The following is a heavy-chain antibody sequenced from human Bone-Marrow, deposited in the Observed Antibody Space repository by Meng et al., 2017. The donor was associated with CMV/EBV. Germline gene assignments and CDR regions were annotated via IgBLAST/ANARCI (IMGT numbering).Heavy chain of an antibody. V-gene: IGHV4-39*01. CDR2: IYYSGST. J-gene: IGHJ4*02. D-gene: IGHD1-26*01. CDR3: ARSGGSYAD. Sequence: SETLSLTCTVSGGSISSSSYYWGWIRQPPGEGLEWIGSIYYSGSTFYNPSLKSRVTISVDTSKNQFSLKLSSVTAADTAVYYCARSGGSYADWGPGNLVPGAS. CDR1: GGSISSSSYY.